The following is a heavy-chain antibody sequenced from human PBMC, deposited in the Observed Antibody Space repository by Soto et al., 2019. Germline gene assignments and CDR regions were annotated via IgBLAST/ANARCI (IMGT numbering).Heavy chain of an antibody. CDR1: GGSISSGGYY. CDR3: SRARTVGPRSFDY. J-gene: IGHJ4*02. Sequence: QVQLQESGPGLVKPSHTLSLTCTVSGGSISSGGYYWGWIRPHPGKGLEGIGYTYSSGSTYSPPSPKSRVTISVDASKNQCSQELSSVTGADTAVYYCSRARTVGPRSFDYWGQGTLVTVSS. CDR2: TYSSGST. V-gene: IGHV4-31*03. D-gene: IGHD3-10*01.